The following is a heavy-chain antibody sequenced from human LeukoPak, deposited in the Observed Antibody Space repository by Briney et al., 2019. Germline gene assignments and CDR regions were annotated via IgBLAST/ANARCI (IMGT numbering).Heavy chain of an antibody. CDR1: GFTFSSYS. J-gene: IGHJ4*02. CDR3: ARDRSAISSSEEFDY. Sequence: PGGSLRLSCAASGFTFSSYSMNWVRQAPGKGLERVSSISSSSSYIYYADSVKGRFAISRDNAKNSLYLQMNSLRAEDTAVYYCARDRSAISSSEEFDYWGQGTLVTVSS. CDR2: ISSSSSYI. D-gene: IGHD6-13*01. V-gene: IGHV3-21*01.